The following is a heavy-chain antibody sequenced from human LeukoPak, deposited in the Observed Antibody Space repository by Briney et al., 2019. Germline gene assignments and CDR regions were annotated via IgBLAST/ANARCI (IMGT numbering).Heavy chain of an antibody. CDR3: ARHGNDILTGYYD. V-gene: IGHV4-34*01. J-gene: IGHJ4*02. CDR1: GGSFSGYY. Sequence: SETLSLTCAVYGGSFSGYYWSWIRQPPGKGLEWIGEINHSGSTNYNSSLKSRVTISVDTSKNQFSLKLSCVTAADTAVYYCARHGNDILTGYYDWGQGTLVTVSS. D-gene: IGHD3-9*01. CDR2: INHSGST.